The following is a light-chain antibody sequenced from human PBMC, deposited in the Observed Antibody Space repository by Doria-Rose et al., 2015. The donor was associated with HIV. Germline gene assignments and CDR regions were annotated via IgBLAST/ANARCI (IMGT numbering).Light chain of an antibody. V-gene: IGKV4-1*01. J-gene: IGKJ3*01. CDR3: QQYYDTSS. Sequence: TQSPESLGMSLGERATLNCKSNQSLLYTSKNYLAWYQQKPGQPPKLLIYWASTRQSGVPARFSGSGSGTDCTLTISSLEAEDVAVYYCQQYYDTSSFGPGTTVDIK. CDR1: QSLLYTSKNY. CDR2: WAS.